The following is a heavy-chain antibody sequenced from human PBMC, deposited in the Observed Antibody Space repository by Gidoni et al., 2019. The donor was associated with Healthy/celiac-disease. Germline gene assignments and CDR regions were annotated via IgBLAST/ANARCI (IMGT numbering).Heavy chain of an antibody. D-gene: IGHD4-17*01. CDR2: IYYSGST. CDR3: ARLLREFNAFDI. CDR1: GGSISSSSYY. Sequence: QLQLQESGPGLVKPSETLSLTCTVSGGSISSSSYYWGWIRQPPGKGLEWIGSIYYSGSTYYNPSLKSRVTISVDTSKNQFSLKLSSVTAADTAVYYCARLLREFNAFDIWGQGTMVTVSS. J-gene: IGHJ3*02. V-gene: IGHV4-39*01.